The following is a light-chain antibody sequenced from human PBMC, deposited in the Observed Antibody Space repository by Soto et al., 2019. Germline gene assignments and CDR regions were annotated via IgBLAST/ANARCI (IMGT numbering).Light chain of an antibody. J-gene: IGKJ1*01. CDR3: IQDNNYHWT. V-gene: IGKV1-5*01. Sequence: DIQMNQSRSTLSASVGYRVNITSRASQSINRWLAWYQQKPGKAPKILIYAVSSLQSGVTSRFSGTGSGKDFTMTISSMQNEDFENYYCIQDNNYHWTVGQGNKVDIK. CDR2: AVS. CDR1: QSINRW.